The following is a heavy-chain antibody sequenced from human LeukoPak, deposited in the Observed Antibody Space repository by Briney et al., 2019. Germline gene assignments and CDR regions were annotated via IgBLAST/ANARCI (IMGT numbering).Heavy chain of an antibody. CDR3: ARGAYGSGSTNWFDP. D-gene: IGHD3-10*01. Sequence: SETLSLTCTVSGGSISSYYWSWIRQPAGKGLEWIGRIYSSGSTDYNSSLKSRVTMSVDTSKNQFSLKLSSVTAADTAVYYRARGAYGSGSTNWFDPWGQGTLVTVSS. V-gene: IGHV4-4*07. J-gene: IGHJ5*02. CDR2: IYSSGST. CDR1: GGSISSYY.